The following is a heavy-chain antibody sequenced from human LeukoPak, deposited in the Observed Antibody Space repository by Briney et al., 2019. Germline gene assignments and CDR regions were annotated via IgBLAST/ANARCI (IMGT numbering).Heavy chain of an antibody. D-gene: IGHD3-16*01. J-gene: IGHJ4*02. V-gene: IGHV3-30-3*01. Sequence: GGSLRLSCAASGFTFSSYAMHWVRQAPGKGLEWVAVISYDGSNKYYADSVKGRFTISRDNSKNTLYLQMNSLRAEDTAVYYCARPYLYHFDFWGQGTLVTVSS. CDR2: ISYDGSNK. CDR1: GFTFSSYA. CDR3: ARPYLYHFDF.